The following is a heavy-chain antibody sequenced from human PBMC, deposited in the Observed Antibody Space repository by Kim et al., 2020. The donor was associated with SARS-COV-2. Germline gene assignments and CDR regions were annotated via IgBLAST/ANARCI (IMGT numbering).Heavy chain of an antibody. CDR1: GGTFSSYA. CDR2: IIPIFGTA. Sequence: SVKVSCKASGGTFSSYAISWVRQAPGQGLEWMGGIIPIFGTANYAQKFQGRVTITADESTSTAYMELSSLRSEDTAVYYCARSEYGDWNWFDPWGQGTLVTGPS. D-gene: IGHD4-17*01. V-gene: IGHV1-69*13. CDR3: ARSEYGDWNWFDP. J-gene: IGHJ5*02.